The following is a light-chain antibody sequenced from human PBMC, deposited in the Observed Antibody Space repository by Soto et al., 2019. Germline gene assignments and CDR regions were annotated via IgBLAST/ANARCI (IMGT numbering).Light chain of an antibody. Sequence: QSVLKQPPSVSGAPGQRVTISCTGSSSNIGARFDVHWYQQLPGSAPKLLISSNNNRPSGVPDRFSVSRSATSAALAITVLQAADEADYYCQSYDSSLSAYVFGTATQLNVL. V-gene: IGLV1-40*01. CDR2: SNN. CDR1: SSNIGARFD. J-gene: IGLJ1*01. CDR3: QSYDSSLSAYV.